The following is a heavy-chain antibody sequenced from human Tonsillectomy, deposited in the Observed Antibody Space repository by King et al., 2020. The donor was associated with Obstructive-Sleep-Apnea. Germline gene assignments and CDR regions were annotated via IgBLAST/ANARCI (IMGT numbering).Heavy chain of an antibody. CDR1: GYSFTNYW. D-gene: IGHD3-22*01. J-gene: IGHJ5*02. CDR3: ARRDEYDTSGYYYNWFDP. CDR2: IYPGDANT. Sequence: QLVQSGAEVKKPGESLKISCKGSGYSFTNYWIGWVRQMPGKGLEWMGIIYPGDANTRYSPSFQGQVTISADKSISTAYLQWRSLKASDTAMYYCARRDEYDTSGYYYNWFDPWGQGTLVTVSS. V-gene: IGHV5-51*01.